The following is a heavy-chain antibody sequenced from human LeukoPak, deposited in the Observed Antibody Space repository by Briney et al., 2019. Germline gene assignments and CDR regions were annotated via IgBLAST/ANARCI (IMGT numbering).Heavy chain of an antibody. CDR3: ARGASRNVVIF. CDR2: IYYSGST. J-gene: IGHJ3*01. Sequence: SETLSLTCTVSGASISSYYWSWIRQPPGKGLEWIGYIYYSGSTNYNPSLKSRVTISVDTSKNQFSLKLSSVTAADTAVYYCARGASRNVVIFWGQGTMVTVSS. V-gene: IGHV4-59*01. D-gene: IGHD3-22*01. CDR1: GASISSYY.